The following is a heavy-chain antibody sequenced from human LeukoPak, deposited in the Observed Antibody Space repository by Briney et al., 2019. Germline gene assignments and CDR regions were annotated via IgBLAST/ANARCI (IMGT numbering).Heavy chain of an antibody. CDR3: ATEGIAAAGIY. J-gene: IGHJ4*02. CDR1: GFTFSSYW. Sequence: GGSLRLSCAASGFTFSSYWMHWVHQAPGKGLVWVSRINSDGSSTSYADSVKGRFTISRDNAKNTLYLQMNSLRAEDTAVYYCATEGIAAAGIYWGQGTLVTVSS. CDR2: INSDGSST. V-gene: IGHV3-74*01. D-gene: IGHD6-13*01.